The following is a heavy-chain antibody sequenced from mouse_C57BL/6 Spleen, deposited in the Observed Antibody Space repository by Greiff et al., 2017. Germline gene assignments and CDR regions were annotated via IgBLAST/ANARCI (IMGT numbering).Heavy chain of an antibody. J-gene: IGHJ2*01. CDR3: ARREFYYSYFDY. CDR1: GFTFSDYY. D-gene: IGHD1-1*01. Sequence: DVKLVESGGGLVQPGGSLKLSCAASGFTFSDYYMYWVRQTPEKRLEWVAYISNGGGSTYYPDTVKGRFTISRDNAKNTLYLQMSRLKSEDTAMYYCARREFYYSYFDYWGQGTTLTVSS. V-gene: IGHV5-12*01. CDR2: ISNGGGST.